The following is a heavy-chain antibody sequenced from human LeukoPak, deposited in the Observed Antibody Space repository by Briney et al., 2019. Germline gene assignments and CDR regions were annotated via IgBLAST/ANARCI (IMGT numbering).Heavy chain of an antibody. CDR1: GFTFSSYA. CDR2: ISYDGSNK. J-gene: IGHJ4*02. D-gene: IGHD3-22*01. Sequence: PGGSLRLSCAASGFTFSSYAMHWVRQAPGKGLEWVAVISYDGSNKYYADSVKGRFTISRDNSKNTLYLQMNSLRAEDTAVYYCARALDYYDSSGYRIDYWGQGTLVTVSS. V-gene: IGHV3-30-3*01. CDR3: ARALDYYDSSGYRIDY.